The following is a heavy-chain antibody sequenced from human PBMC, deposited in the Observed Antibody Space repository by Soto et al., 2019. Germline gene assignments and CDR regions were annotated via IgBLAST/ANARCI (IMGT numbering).Heavy chain of an antibody. J-gene: IGHJ4*02. CDR2: INPNSGGT. Sequence: GASVQASCEACGSTITGSYMPWVRQAHGQGLEWMGWINPNSGGTNSAQKFQGRVTMTRAPSIRTAYMELSRLRADDTAVYYCASVVVAATLDYWGQGTLVTGSS. CDR3: ASVVVAATLDY. CDR1: GSTITGSY. D-gene: IGHD2-15*01. V-gene: IGHV1-2*02.